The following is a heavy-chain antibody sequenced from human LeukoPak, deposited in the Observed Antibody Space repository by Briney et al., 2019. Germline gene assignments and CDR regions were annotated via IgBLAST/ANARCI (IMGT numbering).Heavy chain of an antibody. CDR2: IYYSGST. CDR1: GGSISSYY. CDR3: ARHGYCSGGSCYSSYYYYGMDV. V-gene: IGHV4-59*08. Sequence: SETLSLTCTVSGGSISSYYWSWIRQPPGKGLEWIGYIYYSGSTNYNPSLKSRVTISVDTSKNQFSLKLSSVTAADTAVYYCARHGYCSGGSCYSSYYYYGMDVWGQGTTVTVSS. J-gene: IGHJ6*02. D-gene: IGHD2-15*01.